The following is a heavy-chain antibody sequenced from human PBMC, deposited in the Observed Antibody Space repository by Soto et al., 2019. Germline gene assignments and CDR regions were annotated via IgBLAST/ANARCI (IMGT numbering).Heavy chain of an antibody. CDR3: ARGRVEVDCSGGSCYHLDY. Sequence: SXKVSCKASGGTFSSCAISWVRQAPGQGLEWMGGIIPIFGTANYAQKFQGRVTITADESTSTAYMELSSLRSEDTAVYYCARGRVEVDCSGGSCYHLDYWGQG. CDR1: GGTFSSCA. CDR2: IIPIFGTA. J-gene: IGHJ4*02. V-gene: IGHV1-69*13. D-gene: IGHD2-15*01.